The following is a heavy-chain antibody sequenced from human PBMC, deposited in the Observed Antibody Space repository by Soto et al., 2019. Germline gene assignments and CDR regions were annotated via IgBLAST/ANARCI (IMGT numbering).Heavy chain of an antibody. CDR2: IYYSGST. V-gene: IGHV4-39*01. D-gene: IGHD2-2*02. CDR3: ARQVPAAIRLGWFDP. J-gene: IGHJ5*02. CDR1: GGSISRSTYY. Sequence: SETLSLTCTVSGGSISRSTYYWGWIRQPPGKGLEWIGSIYYSGSTYYRPSLKSRVTISEDTSKNQFSLKLSSVTAADTAVYYCARQVPAAIRLGWFDPWGQGTLVTVSS.